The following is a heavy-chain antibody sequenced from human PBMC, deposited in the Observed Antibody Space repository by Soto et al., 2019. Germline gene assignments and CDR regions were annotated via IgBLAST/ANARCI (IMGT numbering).Heavy chain of an antibody. CDR3: ARDLTVDTAMGFDY. CDR1: GFTFSSYA. Sequence: GGSLRLSCAASGFTFSSYAMHWVRQAPGKGLEWVAVISYDGSNKYYADSVKGRFTISRDNSKNTLYLQMNSLRAEDTAVYYCARDLTVDTAMGFDYWGQGTLVTVSS. D-gene: IGHD5-18*01. J-gene: IGHJ4*02. CDR2: ISYDGSNK. V-gene: IGHV3-30-3*01.